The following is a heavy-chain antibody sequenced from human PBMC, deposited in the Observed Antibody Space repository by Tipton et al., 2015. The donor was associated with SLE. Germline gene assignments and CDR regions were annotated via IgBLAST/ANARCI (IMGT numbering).Heavy chain of an antibody. CDR2: VNAGNGDT. J-gene: IGHJ4*01. CDR3: TRRHDYGDY. CDR1: GYTFTNYA. V-gene: IGHV1-3*01. Sequence: QLVQSGAEVKKPGASVKVSCKASGYTFTNYAILWVRQAPGHRLEWMGWVNAGNGDTQYSQKFQGKVTFTRDTSATTVYMELSSITFEDTAVYFCTRRHDYGDYWGHGTLVTVSS.